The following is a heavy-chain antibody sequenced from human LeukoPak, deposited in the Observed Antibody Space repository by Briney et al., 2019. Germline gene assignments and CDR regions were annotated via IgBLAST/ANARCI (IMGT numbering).Heavy chain of an antibody. CDR1: GFTFSSYA. D-gene: IGHD1-26*01. CDR2: ISGSGGST. V-gene: IGHV3-23*01. J-gene: IGHJ4*02. CDR3: AKDRIVGVTTSYDYFDY. Sequence: GGSLRLSCAASGFTFSSYAMSWVRQAPGKGLEWVSAISGSGGSTYYADSVKGRFTISRDNSKNTLYLQMNSLRAEDTALYYCAKDRIVGVTTSYDYFDYWGQGTLVTVSS.